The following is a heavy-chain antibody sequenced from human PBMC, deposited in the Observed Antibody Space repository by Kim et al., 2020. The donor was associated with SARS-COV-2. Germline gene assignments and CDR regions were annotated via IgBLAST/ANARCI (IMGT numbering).Heavy chain of an antibody. CDR2: INCKTGVT. CDR1: GYTFSDYH. Sequence: ASVKVSCKASGYTFSDYHIHWVRQAPGQGLEWMAWINCKTGVTEYAQMFQGRITVTRDTSISTAYMEVSGLMSDDTAVYYCATWIPVPTGRVPYWGQGTLVTVSS. J-gene: IGHJ4*02. D-gene: IGHD2-2*03. V-gene: IGHV1-2*02. CDR3: ATWIPVPTGRVPY.